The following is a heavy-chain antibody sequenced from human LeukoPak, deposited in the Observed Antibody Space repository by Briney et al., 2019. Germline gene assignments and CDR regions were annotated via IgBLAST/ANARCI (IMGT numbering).Heavy chain of an antibody. CDR3: ARDWDRYCSGGSCYSAHY. V-gene: IGHV3-33*01. Sequence: GGSLRLSCAASGFTFSSYGMHWVRQAPGKGLEWVAVIWYDGSNKYYADSVKGRFTISRDNSKNTLYLQMNSLRAEDTAVYYCARDWDRYCSGGSCYSAHYWGQGTLVTVPS. J-gene: IGHJ4*02. CDR1: GFTFSSYG. D-gene: IGHD2-15*01. CDR2: IWYDGSNK.